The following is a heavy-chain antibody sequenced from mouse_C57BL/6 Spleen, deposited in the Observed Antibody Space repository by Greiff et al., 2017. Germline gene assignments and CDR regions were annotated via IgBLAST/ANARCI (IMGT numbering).Heavy chain of an antibody. CDR1: GYTFTDYY. CDR3: AREDYGSSLDY. D-gene: IGHD1-1*01. CDR2: INPYNGGT. J-gene: IGHJ2*01. V-gene: IGHV1-19*01. Sequence: EVQLQESGPVLVKPGASVKMSCKASGYTFTDYYMSWVKQSHGKSLEWIGVINPYNGGTSYNQKFKGKATLTVDKSASTAYMELNSLTSEDSAVYYCAREDYGSSLDYWGQGTTLTVSS.